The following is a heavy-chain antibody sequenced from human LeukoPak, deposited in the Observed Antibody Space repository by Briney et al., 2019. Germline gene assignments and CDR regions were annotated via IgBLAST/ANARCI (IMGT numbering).Heavy chain of an antibody. Sequence: ASLKVSCQASWFTLTHHRMHSVGQAPRRGGEWMGFINPKSGDTKYAQKFQDRITMTRDTSISTAYMELSGLRSDDTALYYCARDRPHQQLIPWGQGTLVTVSS. D-gene: IGHD1-1*01. CDR3: ARDRPHQQLIP. J-gene: IGHJ5*02. V-gene: IGHV1-2*02. CDR1: WFTLTHHR. CDR2: INPKSGDT.